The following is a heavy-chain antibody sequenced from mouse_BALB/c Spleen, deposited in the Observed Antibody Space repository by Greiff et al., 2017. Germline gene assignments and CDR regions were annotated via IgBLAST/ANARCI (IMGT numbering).Heavy chain of an antibody. V-gene: IGHV2-9*02. Sequence: VKLQESGPGLVAPSQSLSITCTVSGFSLTSYGVHWVRQPPGKGLEWLGVILAGGSTNYNSALMSRLSISKDNSKSQVFLKMNSLQTDDTAMYYWARTSNYRCLAWFAYWGQGTLVTVSA. CDR2: ILAGGST. D-gene: IGHD2-14*01. J-gene: IGHJ3*01. CDR1: GFSLTSYG. CDR3: ARTSNYRCLAWFAY.